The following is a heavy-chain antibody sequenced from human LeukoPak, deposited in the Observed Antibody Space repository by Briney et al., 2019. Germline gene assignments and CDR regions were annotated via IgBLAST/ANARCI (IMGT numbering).Heavy chain of an antibody. J-gene: IGHJ4*02. CDR3: ASGFDY. Sequence: SETLSLTCTVSGGSISSGSYYWGWIRQPPGKGLEWIGSIHDSGSTYYNPSLKSRVTISIDTSKKQFSLKLTSVTAADTAVYYCASGFDYWGQGTLVTVSS. CDR1: GGSISSGSYY. V-gene: IGHV4-39*01. CDR2: IHDSGST.